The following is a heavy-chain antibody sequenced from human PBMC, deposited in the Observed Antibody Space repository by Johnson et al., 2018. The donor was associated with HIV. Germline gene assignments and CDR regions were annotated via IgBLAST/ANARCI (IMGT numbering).Heavy chain of an antibody. V-gene: IGHV3-30*04. J-gene: IGHJ3*02. D-gene: IGHD6-6*01. CDR2: ISSDGSSK. Sequence: QVQLVESGGGVVRPGKSLRLSCAASGFTFSSYTMHWVRQAPGKGLEWVAVISSDGSSKQYADSVKDRLTFSRDNSKNTLYLQMNSLRAEDTALYYCAREGLKQLERGDGDAFDIWGQGTMVTVSS. CDR1: GFTFSSYT. CDR3: AREGLKQLERGDGDAFDI.